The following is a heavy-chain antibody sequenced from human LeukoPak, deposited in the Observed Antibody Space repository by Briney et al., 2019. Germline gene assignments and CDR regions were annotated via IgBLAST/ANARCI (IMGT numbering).Heavy chain of an antibody. CDR2: ISDSVDST. V-gene: IGHV3-23*01. D-gene: IGHD6-6*01. Sequence: GGSLRLSCAASGFTFSSYAMSWVRQAPGKGLEWVSSISDSVDSTYYADSVKGRFTISRDNSENTLYLQMNSLRADDMAIYYCAKRTYSSSSGWDYWGQGTLVTVSS. J-gene: IGHJ4*02. CDR3: AKRTYSSSSGWDY. CDR1: GFTFSSYA.